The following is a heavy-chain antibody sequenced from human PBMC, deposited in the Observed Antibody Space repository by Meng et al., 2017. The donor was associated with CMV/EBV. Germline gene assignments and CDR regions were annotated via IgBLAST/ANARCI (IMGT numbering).Heavy chain of an antibody. D-gene: IGHD6-13*01. V-gene: IGHV4-38-2*02. Sequence: SETLSLTCTVSGSSISSGYYWGWIRQPPGKGLEWIGSIYHSGSTYYNPSLKSRVTISVDTSKNQFSLKLSSVTAADTAVYYCARETPQYSSTWYGGSNWFDPWGQGTLVTVSS. CDR1: GSSISSGYY. CDR2: IYHSGST. J-gene: IGHJ5*02. CDR3: ARETPQYSSTWYGGSNWFDP.